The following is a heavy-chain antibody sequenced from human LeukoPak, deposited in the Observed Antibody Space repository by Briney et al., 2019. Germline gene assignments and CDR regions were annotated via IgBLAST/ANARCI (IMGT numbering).Heavy chain of an antibody. CDR2: IYYSGST. V-gene: IGHV4-39*01. Sequence: PSETLSLTCTVSGGSISSSSYYWGWIRQPPGKGLEWIGSIYYSGSTYYNPSLKSRVTISVDTSKNQFSLKLSSVTAADTALYYCASAYGSGSYGRWFDPWGQGTLVTVSS. J-gene: IGHJ5*02. D-gene: IGHD3-10*01. CDR1: GGSISSSSYY. CDR3: ASAYGSGSYGRWFDP.